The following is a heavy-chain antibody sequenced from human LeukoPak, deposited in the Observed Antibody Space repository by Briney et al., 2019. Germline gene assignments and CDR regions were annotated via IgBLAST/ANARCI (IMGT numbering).Heavy chain of an antibody. V-gene: IGHV3-53*01. J-gene: IGHJ4*02. D-gene: IGHD3-10*01. Sequence: GGSLRLSCAASGFTVSSNYMSWVRQAPGKGLEWVSIIYNDGKTYYADSVKGRFTISRDNSKNTVYLQLNSLRAEDTAVYYCARTPGGSGNLFDYWGQGTLVTVSS. CDR1: GFTVSSNY. CDR2: IYNDGKT. CDR3: ARTPGGSGNLFDY.